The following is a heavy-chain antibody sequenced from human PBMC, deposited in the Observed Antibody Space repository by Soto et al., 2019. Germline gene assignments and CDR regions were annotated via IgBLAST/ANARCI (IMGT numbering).Heavy chain of an antibody. CDR3: ANDAYYYDSSGYFYY. V-gene: IGHV3-23*01. CDR1: GFTFSSYA. CDR2: ISGSGGST. J-gene: IGHJ4*02. Sequence: EVQLLESGGGLVQPGGSLRLSCAASGFTFSSYAMSWVRQAPGKGLEWVSAISGSGGSTYYADSVKGRFTISRDNSKNTLYLQMNSLRAEETAVYYCANDAYYYDSSGYFYYWGQGTLVIVSS. D-gene: IGHD3-22*01.